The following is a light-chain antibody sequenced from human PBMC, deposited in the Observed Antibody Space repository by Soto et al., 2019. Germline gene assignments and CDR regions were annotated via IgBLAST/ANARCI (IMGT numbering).Light chain of an antibody. CDR1: QTISSW. CDR3: QHYKSYSEA. CDR2: KAS. J-gene: IGKJ1*01. Sequence: DIQMTQSPSPLSGSVGDSVTITCRASQTISSWLAWYQQKPGKAPKLLIYKASTLKSGVPSRFSGSGSGTEITLTISSLQPDYFATYYCQHYKSYSEAFGQGTKVEFK. V-gene: IGKV1-5*03.